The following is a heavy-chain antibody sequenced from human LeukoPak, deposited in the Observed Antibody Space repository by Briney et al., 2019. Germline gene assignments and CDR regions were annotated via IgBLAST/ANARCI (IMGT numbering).Heavy chain of an antibody. CDR2: ISWNSGSI. Sequence: GGSLRLSCAASGFTFDDYAMHWVRHAPGKGLEWVSGISWNSGSIGYADSVKGRFTISRDNAKNSLYLQMNSLRAEDTAVYYCASSGSYQTPFDPWGQGTLVTVSS. J-gene: IGHJ5*02. CDR1: GFTFDDYA. D-gene: IGHD1-26*01. V-gene: IGHV3-9*01. CDR3: ASSGSYQTPFDP.